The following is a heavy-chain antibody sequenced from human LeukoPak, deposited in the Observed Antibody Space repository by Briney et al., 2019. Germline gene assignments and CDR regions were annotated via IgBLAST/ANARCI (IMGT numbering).Heavy chain of an antibody. CDR3: ATYQLLSAHTFDY. V-gene: IGHV4-59*08. Sequence: SETLSLTCTASGGSISSYYWSWIRQPPGKGLEWIGYIYYSGSTNYNPSLKSRVTISVDTSKNQFSLKLSSVTAADTAVYYCATYQLLSAHTFDYWGQGTLVTVSS. D-gene: IGHD2-2*01. CDR2: IYYSGST. CDR1: GGSISSYY. J-gene: IGHJ4*02.